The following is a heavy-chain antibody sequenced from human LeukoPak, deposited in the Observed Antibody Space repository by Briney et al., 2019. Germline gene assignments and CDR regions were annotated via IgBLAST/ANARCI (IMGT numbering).Heavy chain of an antibody. CDR3: AREQYGSGSSPYYYGMDV. D-gene: IGHD3-10*01. CDR2: INPNSGGT. V-gene: IGHV1-2*02. Sequence: GASVKVSCKASGYTFTGYYMHWVRQAPGQGLEWMGWINPNSGGTNYAQKFQGRVTMTRDTSISTAYMELSRLRSDGTAVYYFAREQYGSGSSPYYYGMDVWGQGTTVTVSS. J-gene: IGHJ6*02. CDR1: GYTFTGYY.